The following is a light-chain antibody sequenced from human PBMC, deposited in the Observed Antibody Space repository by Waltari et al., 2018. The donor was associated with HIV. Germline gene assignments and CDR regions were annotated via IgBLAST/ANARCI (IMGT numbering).Light chain of an antibody. Sequence: SALTQPPAASGSPGQSVTISCTGTSNDLGPYNYVSWYQQHPDKAPRLLIYEVNKRPSCVPGRFSRSKSGNTASLTVSGLQAEDEADYCGSSYAGSGNLLLFGGGTKVTVL. CDR1: SNDLGPYNY. J-gene: IGLJ6*01. CDR3: SSYAGSGNLLL. CDR2: EVN. V-gene: IGLV2-8*01.